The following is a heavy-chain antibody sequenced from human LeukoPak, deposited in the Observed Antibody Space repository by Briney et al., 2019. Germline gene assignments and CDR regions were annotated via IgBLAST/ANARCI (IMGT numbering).Heavy chain of an antibody. V-gene: IGHV5-51*01. Sequence: GESLKISCKGSGYSFTTYWIAWVRQVPGKGLEWMGIIHPRDSDIRYNPPFQGQVTISADKSISTAYLQWNSLKASDTAVYYCARMIGLGEVSPYFDYWGQGSLVTVSS. D-gene: IGHD3-16*02. CDR3: ARMIGLGEVSPYFDY. CDR1: GYSFTTYW. J-gene: IGHJ4*02. CDR2: IHPRDSDI.